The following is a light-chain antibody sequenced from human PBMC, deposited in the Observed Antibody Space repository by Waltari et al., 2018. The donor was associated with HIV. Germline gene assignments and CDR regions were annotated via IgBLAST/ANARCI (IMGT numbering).Light chain of an antibody. CDR2: GND. V-gene: IGLV1-51*01. J-gene: IGLJ3*02. CDR3: GAWDNRLGSWV. CDR1: NPNIGSNS. Sequence: QSAVTQPPSVSAAPGQSVTISCSGSNPNIGSNSVSWYQHLPGAAPKLLVYGNDGRPSALRDRFSGSKSRTSATLVISGLQAGDEADYYCGAWDNRLGSWVFGGGTKLTVL.